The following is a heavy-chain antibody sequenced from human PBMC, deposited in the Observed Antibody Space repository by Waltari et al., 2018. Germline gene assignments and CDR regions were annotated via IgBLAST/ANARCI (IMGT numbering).Heavy chain of an antibody. CDR1: GIPIADYA. D-gene: IGHD6-19*01. CDR2: IRGGGRGT. Sequence: EVRLLESGGGLVQPGGSLRLSCPASGIPIADYAMNWARQAPGGGPEWVASIRGGGRGTYYADSVKGRFTISRDTSTNTVYLQLNSLRAEDTAVYYCLKPHVAVAGVDAFDVWGPGTLVTVSS. V-gene: IGHV3-23*01. J-gene: IGHJ3*01. CDR3: LKPHVAVAGVDAFDV.